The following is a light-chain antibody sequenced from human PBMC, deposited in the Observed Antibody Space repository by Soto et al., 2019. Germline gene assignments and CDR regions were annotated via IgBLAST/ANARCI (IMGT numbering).Light chain of an antibody. J-gene: IGLJ1*01. CDR1: GSDVGGYNY. CDR2: DVT. Sequence: QSALTQPASVSGSPGQSITISCTGTGSDVGGYNYVSWYQQHPGKAHKLVIYDVTNRPSGVSNRFSGSQSGNTASLTISGLQAEDEADYYCTSYTRSRTYVFGTGSKV. V-gene: IGLV2-14*03. CDR3: TSYTRSRTYV.